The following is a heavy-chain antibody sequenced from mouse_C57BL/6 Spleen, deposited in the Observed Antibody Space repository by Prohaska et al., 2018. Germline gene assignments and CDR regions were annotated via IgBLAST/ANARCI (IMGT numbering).Heavy chain of an antibody. CDR2: INSDCSAI. Sequence: EVQLLETGGGLVQPGGSRGLSCEGSGFTFSGFWLSWVRQTPGKTLEWIGDINSDCSAINDAPSIKDRFTIFRDNDKSTLYLQMSNVRSEDTATYFCMRYGLRYWYFDVWGTGTTVTVSS. J-gene: IGHJ1*03. D-gene: IGHD1-1*01. CDR1: GFTFSGFW. V-gene: IGHV11-2*01. CDR3: MRYGLRYWYFDV.